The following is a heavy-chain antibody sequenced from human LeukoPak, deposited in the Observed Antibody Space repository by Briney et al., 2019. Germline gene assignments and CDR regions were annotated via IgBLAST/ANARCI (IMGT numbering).Heavy chain of an antibody. V-gene: IGHV3-23*01. CDR3: ARSGSSSWYEIDP. CDR1: GFTFSSYG. CDR2: ISGSGGST. D-gene: IGHD6-13*01. J-gene: IGHJ5*02. Sequence: GGSLRLSCAASGFTFSSYGMSWVRQAPGKGLEWVSAISGSGGSTYYADSVKGRFTISRDNSKNTLYLQMNSLRAEDTAVYYCARSGSSSWYEIDPWGQGTLVTVSS.